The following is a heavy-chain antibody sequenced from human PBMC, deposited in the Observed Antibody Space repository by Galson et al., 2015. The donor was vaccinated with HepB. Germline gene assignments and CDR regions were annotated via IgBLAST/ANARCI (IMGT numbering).Heavy chain of an antibody. Sequence: SLRPSCAASGFTFSSYTMNWVRQAPGKGLEWVSYISSSSTTIYYADSVKGRFTISRDNAKNSLYLQMNSLRDEDTAVYYCASQAPYCSGGTCYKGGYWGQGTLVTVSS. J-gene: IGHJ4*02. CDR1: GFTFSSYT. D-gene: IGHD2-15*01. V-gene: IGHV3-48*02. CDR2: ISSSSTTI. CDR3: ASQAPYCSGGTCYKGGY.